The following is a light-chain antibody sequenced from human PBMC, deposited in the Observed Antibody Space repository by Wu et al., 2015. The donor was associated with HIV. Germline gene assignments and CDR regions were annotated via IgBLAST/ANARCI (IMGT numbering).Light chain of an antibody. Sequence: EIVLAQSPGTLFLSPGERATLSYRASQSVTSNYLACYQQKRGQSPNLLIYGASSRATGIPNRFSGSGSGTDFTLIISRLEPEDFAVYYCQQYGTSPPTFGPGTKVDIK. CDR3: QQYGTSPPT. J-gene: IGKJ3*01. CDR1: QSVTSNY. V-gene: IGKV3-20*01. CDR2: GAS.